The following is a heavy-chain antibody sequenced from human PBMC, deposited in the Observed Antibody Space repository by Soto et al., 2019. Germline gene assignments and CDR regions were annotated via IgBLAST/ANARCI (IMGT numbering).Heavy chain of an antibody. CDR3: ARGGRDTHGFDY. CDR2: INQSGST. Sequence: QVQLQQWGAGLLTPSETLSRTCAVYGGSFSNYYWSWIRQTPGKGLEWIGEINQSGSTNYNPSLKSRAPMSVDTSKNQFSLKLSSVTAADAAVYYCARGGRDTHGFDYWGQGTLVTVSS. CDR1: GGSFSNYY. J-gene: IGHJ4*02. D-gene: IGHD5-18*01. V-gene: IGHV4-34*01.